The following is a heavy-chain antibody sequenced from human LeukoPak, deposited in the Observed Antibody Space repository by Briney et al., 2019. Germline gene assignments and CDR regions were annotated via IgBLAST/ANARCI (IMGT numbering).Heavy chain of an antibody. V-gene: IGHV3-7*01. J-gene: IGHJ4*02. CDR3: TRDTGGSGSYPDF. D-gene: IGHD1-26*01. CDR2: VHQGGSEK. Sequence: PGGSLRLSCAASGFTVSSNYMTWVRQTPGKGLEWVANVHQGGSEKYYWDSVKGRFTIFRDNAQNSLYLHMNSLRVEDTGVYYCTRDTGGSGSYPDFWGRGTLVTVSS. CDR1: GFTVSSNY.